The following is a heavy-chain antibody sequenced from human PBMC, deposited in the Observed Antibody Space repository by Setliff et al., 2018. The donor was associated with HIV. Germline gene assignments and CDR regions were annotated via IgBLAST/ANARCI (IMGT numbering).Heavy chain of an antibody. CDR2: IWYDGTDK. CDR3: VKDVSWAAS. V-gene: IGHV3-30*02. J-gene: IGHJ5*02. Sequence: GGSLRLSCEASGLNFNEYGMHWVRQAPGKGLEWVGLIWYDGTDKYYPDSVRGRFTLSRDTSKNTLYLQMDSLRGDDTAVYYCVKDVSWAASWGQGTLVTVSS. D-gene: IGHD2-15*01. CDR1: GLNFNEYG.